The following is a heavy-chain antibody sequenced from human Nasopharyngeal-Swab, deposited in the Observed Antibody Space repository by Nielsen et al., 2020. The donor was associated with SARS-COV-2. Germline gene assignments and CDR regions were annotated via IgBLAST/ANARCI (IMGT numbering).Heavy chain of an antibody. CDR1: GYTLTELS. CDR2: FDPEDGET. V-gene: IGHV1-24*01. J-gene: IGHJ6*02. D-gene: IGHD6-19*01. Sequence: ASVKVSCKVSGYTLTELSIHWVRQAPGKGLEWMGGFDPEDGETIYAQKFQGRVTMTEDTSTDTAYMELSSLRSEDTAVYYCASGIAVAGTPAHYYYYYGMDVWGQGTTVTVSS. CDR3: ASGIAVAGTPAHYYYYYGMDV.